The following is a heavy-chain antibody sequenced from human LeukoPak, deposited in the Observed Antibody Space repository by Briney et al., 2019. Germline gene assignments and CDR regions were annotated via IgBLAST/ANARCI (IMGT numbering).Heavy chain of an antibody. Sequence: GGSLRLSCAASGFTFSSYAMSWVRQAPGKGLEWVSAISGSGASTYYADSVKGRFTISRDNSKNTLYLQMNSLRAEDTAVYYCAKDPIMITFGGVIVSRWFDPWGQGTLVTVSS. D-gene: IGHD3-16*02. CDR3: AKDPIMITFGGVIVSRWFDP. CDR2: ISGSGAST. CDR1: GFTFSSYA. V-gene: IGHV3-23*01. J-gene: IGHJ5*02.